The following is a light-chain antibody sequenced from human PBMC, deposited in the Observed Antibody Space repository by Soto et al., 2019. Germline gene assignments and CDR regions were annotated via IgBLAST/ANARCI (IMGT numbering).Light chain of an antibody. CDR1: QSISSW. CDR3: QQYYSRVT. V-gene: IGKV1-5*03. Sequence: DIQMTQSPSTLSASVGDRVTITCRANQSISSWLAWYQRRPGKAPRLLISKASSLESGVPSRFSGGGLGTEFTLTISSLQPDDFATYYCQQYYSRVTFGQGTTVEIK. J-gene: IGKJ1*01. CDR2: KAS.